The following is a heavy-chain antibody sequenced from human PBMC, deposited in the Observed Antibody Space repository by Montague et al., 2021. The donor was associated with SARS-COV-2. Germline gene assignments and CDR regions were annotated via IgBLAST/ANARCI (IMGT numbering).Heavy chain of an antibody. CDR3: ARDGYSSGWNGLHWFDP. CDR1: IGSFSSGSYY. CDR2: IYTSGST. Sequence: TLSLTCTVSIGSFSSGSYYWSWIRQPAGKGLEWIGRIYTSGSTNYNPSLKSRVTISVDTSKNQFSLKLSSVTAADTAVYYCARDGYSSGWNGLHWFDPWGQGTLVTVSS. J-gene: IGHJ5*02. V-gene: IGHV4-61*02. D-gene: IGHD6-25*01.